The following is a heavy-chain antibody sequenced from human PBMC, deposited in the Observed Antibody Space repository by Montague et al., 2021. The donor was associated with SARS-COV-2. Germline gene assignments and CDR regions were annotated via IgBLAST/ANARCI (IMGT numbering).Heavy chain of an antibody. J-gene: IGHJ6*02. CDR3: ARNAYNHYGLDV. Sequence: SETLSLTCSVSGGSLSTYYWSWIRQPPGKGLEWIGYIDDSGTTRYNPSLRSRATISLDLSKSQLSLDLNSVTAADTAVYYCARNAYNHYGLDVWGQGTTVTVSS. CDR1: GGSLSTYY. V-gene: IGHV4-59*08. CDR2: IDDSGTT.